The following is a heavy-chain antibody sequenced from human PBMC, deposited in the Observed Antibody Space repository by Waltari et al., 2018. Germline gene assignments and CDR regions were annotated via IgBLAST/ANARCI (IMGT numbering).Heavy chain of an antibody. CDR2: INPNASP. Sequence: QVQLLQWGAGLLKPSETLSLTCAVYGGSFSGYYWSWLRQLPGKGLEWLGEINPNASPDYNPSLKSRATISIETSKNQFSLKLDSVTAADTGVYYCARGWLQVAPPYYYYMDVWDRGTAVTVSS. J-gene: IGHJ6*03. V-gene: IGHV4-34*01. D-gene: IGHD6-19*01. CDR3: ARGWLQVAPPYYYYMDV. CDR1: GGSFSGYY.